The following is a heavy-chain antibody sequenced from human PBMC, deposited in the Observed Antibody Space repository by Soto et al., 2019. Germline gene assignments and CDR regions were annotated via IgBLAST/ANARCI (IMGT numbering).Heavy chain of an antibody. J-gene: IGHJ5*02. Sequence: ASLKVSCKASGYTFTSYGISWVRQAPGQGLEWMGWISAYNGTTTYAQKLQGRVNMTTDTSKNQFSRKLSSVTAADTAVYYCVVVAATSKGWFDPWGQGTLVTVSS. CDR1: GYTFTSYG. V-gene: IGHV1-18*01. D-gene: IGHD2-15*01. CDR2: ISAYNGTT. CDR3: VVVAATSKGWFDP.